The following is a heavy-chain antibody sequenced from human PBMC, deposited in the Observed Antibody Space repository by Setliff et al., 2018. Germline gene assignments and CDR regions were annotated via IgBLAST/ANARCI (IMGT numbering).Heavy chain of an antibody. D-gene: IGHD5-12*01. CDR2: ISPYTDGT. Sequence: GASVKVSCKISGYNFRGHGINWVRQAPGQGPEWLGWISPYTDGTSYADNFRDRVTMTTDTSTNTAYLEVRNLKSDDTATYYCARSSRSGYYHQRDSFDLWGQGTRVTVSS. CDR3: ARSSRSGYYHQRDSFDL. V-gene: IGHV1-18*01. CDR1: GYNFRGHG. J-gene: IGHJ3*01.